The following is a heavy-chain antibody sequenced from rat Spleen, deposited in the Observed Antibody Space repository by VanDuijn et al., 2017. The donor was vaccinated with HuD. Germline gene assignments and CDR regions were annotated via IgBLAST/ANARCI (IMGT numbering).Heavy chain of an antibody. D-gene: IGHD4-1*01. CDR3: ASRAPFAY. V-gene: IGHV5-46*01. CDR1: GFTFSTFP. J-gene: IGHJ3*01. Sequence: EVQLVESGGGLVQPGRSMKLSCAASGFTFSTFPMAWVRQAPTKGLEWVATISTSGHNTYYRDSVKGRFTISRDNAKSTLYLQMDSLRSEDTATYYCASRAPFAYWGQGTLVTVSS. CDR2: ISTSGHNT.